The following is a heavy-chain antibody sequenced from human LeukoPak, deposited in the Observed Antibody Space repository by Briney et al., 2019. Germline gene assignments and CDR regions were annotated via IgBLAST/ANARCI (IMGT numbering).Heavy chain of an antibody. CDR3: AREFSVVGNFDY. J-gene: IGHJ4*02. D-gene: IGHD2-21*01. Sequence: GGSLRLSCADSGFLFSDFIDHTMVWVRQAPGKGLEWVSYISSSITSIFYADSVRGRFSISRDNAQRSLYLHMNSLRDEDTAVYYCAREFSVVGNFDYWGQGTLVIVSS. CDR1: GFLFSDFIDHT. CDR2: ISSSITSI. V-gene: IGHV3-21*01.